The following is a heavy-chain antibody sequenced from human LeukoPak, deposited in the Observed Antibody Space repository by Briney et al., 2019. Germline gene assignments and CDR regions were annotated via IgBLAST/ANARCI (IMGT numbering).Heavy chain of an antibody. V-gene: IGHV1-69*05. D-gene: IGHD5-18*01. CDR1: GGTFSSYA. CDR3: ASYRRGSSYGGNDY. J-gene: IGHJ4*02. Sequence: GASVKVSCKASGGTFSSYAISWVRQAPGQGLEWMGGIIPSFGTANYAQKFQGRVTITTDESTSTAYMELSSLRSEDTAVYYCASYRRGSSYGGNDYWGQGTLVTVSS. CDR2: IIPSFGTA.